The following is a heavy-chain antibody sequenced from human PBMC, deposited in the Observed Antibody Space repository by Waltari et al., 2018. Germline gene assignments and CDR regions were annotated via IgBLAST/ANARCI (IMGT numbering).Heavy chain of an antibody. CDR2: INPHSSST. CDR3: ARGGADYYDINGPFDF. J-gene: IGHJ4*02. D-gene: IGHD3-22*01. V-gene: IGHV1-2*06. Sequence: QVQLVQSGAEVKKPGASIKVSCKASGYTFSDYYIHWVRQAPGHGREWMGRINPHSSSTNSLGKFQVRVTMTRDTSISTAFMELTSLTSDDTAIYYCARGGADYYDINGPFDFWGQGTLVSVS. CDR1: GYTFSDYY.